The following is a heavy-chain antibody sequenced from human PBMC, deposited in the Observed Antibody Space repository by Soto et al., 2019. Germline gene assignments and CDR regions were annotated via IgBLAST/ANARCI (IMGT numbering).Heavy chain of an antibody. D-gene: IGHD1-1*01. CDR2: IYSSGST. Sequence: QVQLQESGPGLVKPSETLSLTCTVSGGSINNNYWSWIRQPPGKGLEWIGYIYSSGSTKYNPSLRSRVTISLDTSKNQFSLKLSSVTAADTAVYYCARGYNSHDDWGQGTLVTVSS. CDR3: ARGYNSHDD. CDR1: GGSINNNY. J-gene: IGHJ4*02. V-gene: IGHV4-59*01.